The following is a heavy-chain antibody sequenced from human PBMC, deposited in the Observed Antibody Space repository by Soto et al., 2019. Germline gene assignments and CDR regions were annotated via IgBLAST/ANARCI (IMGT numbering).Heavy chain of an antibody. CDR2: INSNSGGT. D-gene: IGHD3-3*01. Sequence: QVWLAQSGAEVKRPGASVKVSCKASGYTFSAYYMHWLRQAPGQGPEWMGWINSNSGGTDYAQKFKGRVTLTRDTSISTAYMELSALRSDDTAVYYCARAHHDFWSGNPPFDYWGQGTLVTVSS. CDR3: ARAHHDFWSGNPPFDY. CDR1: GYTFSAYY. J-gene: IGHJ4*02. V-gene: IGHV1-2*02.